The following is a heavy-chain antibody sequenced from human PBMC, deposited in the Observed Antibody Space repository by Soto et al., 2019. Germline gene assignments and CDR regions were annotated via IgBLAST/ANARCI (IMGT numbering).Heavy chain of an antibody. D-gene: IGHD3-10*01. V-gene: IGHV3-30*03. CDR2: ISYDGRNK. CDR3: VRDGRVRTVIITPHDAFDM. Sequence: GGSLRLSCAASGFIFGGYGMHWVRQAPGKGLECVAVISYDGRNKFYADSVKGRFTISRDNSKNTVYLQMNSLRTEDTGLYYCVRDGRVRTVIITPHDAFDMWGQGTMVTVSS. J-gene: IGHJ3*02. CDR1: GFIFGGYG.